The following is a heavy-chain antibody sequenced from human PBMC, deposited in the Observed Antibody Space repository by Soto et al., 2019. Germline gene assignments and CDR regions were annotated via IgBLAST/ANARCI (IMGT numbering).Heavy chain of an antibody. V-gene: IGHV4-59*01. Sequence: SETLSLTCTVSRGSISNYFWTWIRQPPGRGLEWIGYISYSGTTNYNASLKSRVTISVDTSTNQFSLKVSSVTAADTAVYYCARRWGCSGGSCYWPDDFDIWGQGTMVTVSS. CDR3: ARRWGCSGGSCYWPDDFDI. D-gene: IGHD2-15*01. J-gene: IGHJ3*02. CDR1: RGSISNYF. CDR2: ISYSGTT.